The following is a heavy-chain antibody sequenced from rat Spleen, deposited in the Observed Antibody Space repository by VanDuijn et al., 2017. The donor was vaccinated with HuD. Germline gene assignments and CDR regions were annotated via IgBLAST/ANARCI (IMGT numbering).Heavy chain of an antibody. CDR3: TAGGGYWDY. CDR1: GFTFSDYG. Sequence: EVQVVESGGGLVQPGRSLKLSCVASGFTFSDYGMNWIRRSPGKGLEWVASITDTGGSTYYPDSVKGRFTVSRDNAKSALYLQMNSLRSEDTATYYCTAGGGYWDYWGQGVMVTVSS. CDR2: ITDTGGST. D-gene: IGHD1-11*01. V-gene: IGHV5-31*01. J-gene: IGHJ2*01.